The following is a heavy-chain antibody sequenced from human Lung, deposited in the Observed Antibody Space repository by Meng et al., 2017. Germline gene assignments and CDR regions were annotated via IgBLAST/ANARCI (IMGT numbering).Heavy chain of an antibody. Sequence: QLQLQQWGVGLLKPSETLSLTCVVPGGSFSDYYWVWLRQPPGKGLEWIGEINHSGSTNYNPSLESRATISVDTSQNNLSLKLSSVTAADSAVYYCARGPTTMAHDFDYWGQGTLVTVSS. V-gene: IGHV4-34*01. CDR2: INHSGST. J-gene: IGHJ4*02. D-gene: IGHD4-11*01. CDR3: ARGPTTMAHDFDY. CDR1: GGSFSDYY.